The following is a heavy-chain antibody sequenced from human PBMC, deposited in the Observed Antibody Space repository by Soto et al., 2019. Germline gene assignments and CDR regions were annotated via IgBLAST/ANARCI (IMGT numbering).Heavy chain of an antibody. V-gene: IGHV4-4*02. J-gene: IGHJ4*01. Sequence: SETLSLTCAVSGGSISSSNWWSWVRQPPGKGLEWIGEIYHSGSTNYNPSLKSRVTISVDKSKNQFSLKLSSVTAADTGVYYCARYSAASGTYYFDDWGQGTLVTVSS. CDR2: IYHSGST. CDR1: GGSISSSNW. D-gene: IGHD6-13*01. CDR3: ARYSAASGTYYFDD.